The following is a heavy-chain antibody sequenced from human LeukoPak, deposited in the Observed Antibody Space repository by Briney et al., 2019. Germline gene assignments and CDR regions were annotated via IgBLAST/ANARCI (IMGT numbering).Heavy chain of an antibody. Sequence: GGSLRLSCAASGFTFSSYEMNWVRQPPGKGLEWVSGITWNGGSTGYADSVKGRFTISRDNAKNSLFLQMNSLRAEDTALYFCGRDPTALLLFAHEGSGDFMDVWGKGTMVTVSS. J-gene: IGHJ6*03. D-gene: IGHD5-18*01. CDR1: GFTFSSYE. V-gene: IGHV3-20*04. CDR3: GRDPTALLLFAHEGSGDFMDV. CDR2: ITWNGGST.